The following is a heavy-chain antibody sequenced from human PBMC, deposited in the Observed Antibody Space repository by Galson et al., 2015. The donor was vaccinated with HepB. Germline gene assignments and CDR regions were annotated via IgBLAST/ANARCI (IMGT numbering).Heavy chain of an antibody. D-gene: IGHD2-15*01. V-gene: IGHV1-69*13. CDR2: IIPIFGTA. Sequence: SVKVSCKASGGTFSSYAISWVRQAPGQGLEWMGGIIPIFGTANYAQKFQGRVTITADESTSTAYMELSSLRSEDTAVYYCARALYCSGGSCYSHAAFDIWGQGTMVTVSS. CDR1: GGTFSSYA. J-gene: IGHJ3*02. CDR3: ARALYCSGGSCYSHAAFDI.